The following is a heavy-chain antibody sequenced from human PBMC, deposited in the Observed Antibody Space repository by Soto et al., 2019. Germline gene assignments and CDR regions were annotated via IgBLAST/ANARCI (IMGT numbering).Heavy chain of an antibody. D-gene: IGHD2-2*01. CDR1: GYTFTSYY. CDR3: ARAPRRYCSSTSCYAIWFDP. J-gene: IGHJ5*02. V-gene: IGHV1-46*01. Sequence: ASVKVSCKASGYTFTSYYMHWVRQAPGQGLEWMGIINPSGGSTSYAQKFQGRVTMTRDTSTSTAYMELSSLRSEDTAVYYCARAPRRYCSSTSCYAIWFDPWGQGTLVTVSS. CDR2: INPSGGST.